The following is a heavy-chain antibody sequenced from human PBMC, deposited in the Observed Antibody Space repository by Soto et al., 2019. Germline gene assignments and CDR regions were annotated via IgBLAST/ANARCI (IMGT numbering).Heavy chain of an antibody. CDR3: ARFYYDSSGYLPSPYYYYYGMDV. D-gene: IGHD3-22*01. CDR1: GFTFSSYW. V-gene: IGHV3-7*04. CDR2: IKQDGSEK. Sequence: ACCLRLACAASGFTFSSYWMSWVRQAPGKGLEWVANIKQDGSEKYYVDSVKGRFTISRDNAKNSLYLQMNSLRAEDTAVYYCARFYYDSSGYLPSPYYYYYGMDVWGQGTTVTVSS. J-gene: IGHJ6*02.